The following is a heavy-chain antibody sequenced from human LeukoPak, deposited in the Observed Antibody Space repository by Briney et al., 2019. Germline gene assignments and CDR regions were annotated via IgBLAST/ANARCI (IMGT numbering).Heavy chain of an antibody. Sequence: PSETLSLTCSVSGASISTLHWNWIQQPPGKGLEWIGNIYYPGTTNYNPSLKSRVTMSIDTSKNQFSLKLSSVTAADTAVYFCTRGYYEPFDSWGQGTLVTVSS. CDR2: IYYPGTT. D-gene: IGHD3-16*01. J-gene: IGHJ4*02. CDR1: GASISTLH. CDR3: TRGYYEPFDS. V-gene: IGHV4-59*11.